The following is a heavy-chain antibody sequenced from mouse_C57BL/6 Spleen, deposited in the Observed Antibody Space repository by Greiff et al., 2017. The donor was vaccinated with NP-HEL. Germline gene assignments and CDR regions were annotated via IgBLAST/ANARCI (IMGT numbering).Heavy chain of an antibody. D-gene: IGHD1-1*01. CDR3: ASSYYYGPHGYFDV. CDR1: GYTFTSYD. CDR2: IYPRDGST. J-gene: IGHJ1*03. Sequence: VQLHQSGPELVKPGASVKLSCKASGYTFTSYDINWVKQRPGQGLEWIGWIYPRDGSTKYNGKFKGKATLTVDKSSSTAYMELHSLTSEDSAVYFGASSYYYGPHGYFDVWGTGTTVTVSS. V-gene: IGHV1-85*01.